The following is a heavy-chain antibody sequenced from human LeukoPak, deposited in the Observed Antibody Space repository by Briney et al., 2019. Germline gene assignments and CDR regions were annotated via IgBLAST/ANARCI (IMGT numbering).Heavy chain of an antibody. CDR2: ISAYNGNT. V-gene: IGHV1-18*01. Sequence: ASVKVSCKASGYTFTSYGISWVRQAPGQGLEWMGWISAYNGNTNYAQKLQGRVTMTTDTSTSTAYMELRSLRSDDTAVYYCARVKRSIAAATKLYYFDYWGQGTLVTVSS. CDR1: GYTFTSYG. J-gene: IGHJ4*02. D-gene: IGHD6-13*01. CDR3: ARVKRSIAAATKLYYFDY.